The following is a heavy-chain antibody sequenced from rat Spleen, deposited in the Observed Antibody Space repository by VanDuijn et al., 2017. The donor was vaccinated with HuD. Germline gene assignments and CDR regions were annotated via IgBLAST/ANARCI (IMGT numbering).Heavy chain of an antibody. J-gene: IGHJ2*01. CDR3: ARQGAPYYFDY. V-gene: IGHV5-17*01. Sequence: EVQLVESGGGLVQPGRSLKFSCAASGFTFSDYAMAWVRQAPKKGLEWVATIIYDGSSTYYRDSVKGRFTISRDNAKSTLYLQMDSLRSEDTATYYCARQGAPYYFDYWGQGVMVTVSS. CDR2: IIYDGSST. CDR1: GFTFSDYA.